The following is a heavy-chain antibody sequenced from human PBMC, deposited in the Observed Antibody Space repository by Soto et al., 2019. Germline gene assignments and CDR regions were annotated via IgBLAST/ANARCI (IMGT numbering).Heavy chain of an antibody. CDR3: ARGGIRVGMAV. D-gene: IGHD3-16*01. Sequence: TLSLPCTVSGGSLSSGGYYWSWIRQHPGKGLDWIGYIYYSGSTYHNPSLKSRATISVEKSKNQFSLTLSSVTAADTAVYYCARGGIRVGMAVWGQGTTGTVSS. CDR2: IYYSGST. V-gene: IGHV4-31*03. J-gene: IGHJ6*02. CDR1: GGSLSSGGYY.